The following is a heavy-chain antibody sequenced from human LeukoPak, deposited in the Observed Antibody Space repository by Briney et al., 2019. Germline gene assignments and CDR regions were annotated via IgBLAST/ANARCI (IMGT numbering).Heavy chain of an antibody. CDR3: AKDEEGYYYDSSGYYYFDY. Sequence: GGSLRLSCAAPGFTFSSYAMSWVRQAPGKGLEWVSAISGSGGSTYYADSVKGRFTISRDNSKNTLYLQMNSPRAEDTAVYYCAKDEEGYYYDSSGYYYFDYWGQGTLVTVSS. D-gene: IGHD3-22*01. CDR1: GFTFSSYA. V-gene: IGHV3-23*01. J-gene: IGHJ4*02. CDR2: ISGSGGST.